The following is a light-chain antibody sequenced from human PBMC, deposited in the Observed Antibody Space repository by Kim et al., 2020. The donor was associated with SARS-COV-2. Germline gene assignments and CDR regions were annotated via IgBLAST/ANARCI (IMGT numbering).Light chain of an antibody. Sequence: ELTQPPSASGTPGQRVTISCSGSSSNIGSNTVNWYQQLPGTAPKLLIYSNNQRPSGVPDRFSCSKSGTSASLAISGLQTEDEADYYCAAWDDGLRVF. J-gene: IGLJ1*01. CDR2: SNN. V-gene: IGLV1-44*01. CDR3: AAWDDGLRV. CDR1: SSNIGSNT.